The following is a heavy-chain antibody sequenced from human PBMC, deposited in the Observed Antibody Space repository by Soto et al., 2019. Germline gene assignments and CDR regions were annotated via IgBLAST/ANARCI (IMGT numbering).Heavy chain of an antibody. J-gene: IGHJ4*02. CDR3: VRDSHGDY. CDR1: GFTFSNYW. CDR2: IDHDGPT. Sequence: EVQLVESGGGLVQPGGSLRLSCAGSGFTFSNYWMHWVRQAPGKGLEWVSRIDHDGPTDYADSVRGRFTISRDNAENTLYRQMNSLRPEDTAVYYCVRDSHGDYWGQGTRVTVSS. V-gene: IGHV3-74*01.